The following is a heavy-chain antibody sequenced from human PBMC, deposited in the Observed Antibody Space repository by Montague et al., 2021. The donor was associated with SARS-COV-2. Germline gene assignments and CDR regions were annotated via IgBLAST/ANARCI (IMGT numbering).Heavy chain of an antibody. CDR2: ISSSGHTI. V-gene: IGHV3-48*02. Sequence: SVRISCVASGFSFSKYSMNWVRLTPGKGLEWLSYISSSGHTIYYADSVKGRFSISRDNAKNSLFLQMNTLRDEDPASYYFAGVEGTTAAAFDRWGQGTLVIVSS. J-gene: IGHJ5*02. D-gene: IGHD6-13*01. CDR1: GFSFSKYS. CDR3: AGVEGTTAAAFDR.